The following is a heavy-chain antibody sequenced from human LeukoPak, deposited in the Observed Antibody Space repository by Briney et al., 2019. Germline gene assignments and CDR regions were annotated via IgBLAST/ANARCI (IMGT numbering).Heavy chain of an antibody. V-gene: IGHV1-18*01. D-gene: IGHD6-13*01. Sequence: ASVKVSCKASGYIFTSYSISWVRQAPGQGLEWMGWISAYNGDTNYVQKLQGRVTMTTDTSTSTAYMELKSLRSDDPAVYYCAREEGAPIAAANIWGLGTKVTVSS. CDR3: AREEGAPIAAANI. CDR2: ISAYNGDT. J-gene: IGHJ3*02. CDR1: GYIFTSYS.